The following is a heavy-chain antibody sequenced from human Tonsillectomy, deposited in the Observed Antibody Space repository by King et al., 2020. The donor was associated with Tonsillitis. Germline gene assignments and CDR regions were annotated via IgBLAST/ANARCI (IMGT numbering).Heavy chain of an antibody. V-gene: IGHV2-70*01. D-gene: IGHD6-6*01. Sequence: VTLKESGPALVKPTQTLTLTCTFSGFSLSTSGMCVSWIRQPPGKALEWLALIDWDDDKYYSTSLKTRLTISKDTSKNQVVLTMTNMDPVDTATYYCARIDGRSSSPPSAPYYYGIDVWGQGTTVTVSS. CDR2: IDWDDDK. CDR1: GFSLSTSGMC. CDR3: ARIDGRSSSPPSAPYYYGIDV. J-gene: IGHJ6*02.